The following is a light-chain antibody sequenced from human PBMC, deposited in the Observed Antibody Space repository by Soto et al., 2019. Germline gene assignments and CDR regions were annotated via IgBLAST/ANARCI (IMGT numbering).Light chain of an antibody. V-gene: IGKV3-15*01. CDR3: HQDNKLPGG. Sequence: EIQMTQSPASLSVSLGDRVTLSCRASQGISSKLAWYQQKPGQAPSLLIYGASTWETGIPARFSGSGYGTEFTLTISSLQPEDFAIYFCHQDNKLPGGFGQGTKVDIK. J-gene: IGKJ3*01. CDR1: QGISSK. CDR2: GAS.